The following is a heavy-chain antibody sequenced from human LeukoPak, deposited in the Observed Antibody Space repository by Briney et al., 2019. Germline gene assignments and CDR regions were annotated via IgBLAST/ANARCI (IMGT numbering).Heavy chain of an antibody. J-gene: IGHJ4*02. CDR1: GFTFSNYW. CDR2: INPGGSST. V-gene: IGHV3-74*01. D-gene: IGHD4-11*01. CDR3: ARSNQADDY. Sequence: GGSLRLSRAASGFTFSNYWLHWVRQVPGKGLVWVSRINPGGSSTTYADSVKGRFTISRDNAKNTLYLQMNSLRAEDTAVYYCARSNQADDYWGQGTLVTVSS.